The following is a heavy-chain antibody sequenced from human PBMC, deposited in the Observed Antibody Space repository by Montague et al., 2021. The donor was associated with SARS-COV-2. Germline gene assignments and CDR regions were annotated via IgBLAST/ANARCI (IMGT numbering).Heavy chain of an antibody. Sequence: SLRLSCAVSGFTFTSYAMSWVRQAPGKELEWVSGIVDSDSSTHYADSVKGRFTISRDNSKNMVYLQMNSLRAEDTAVYYCARGVITPDYWGQRTLVTVFS. CDR3: ARGVITPDY. CDR1: GFTFTSYA. D-gene: IGHD2-21*01. CDR2: IVDSDSST. J-gene: IGHJ4*02. V-gene: IGHV3-23*01.